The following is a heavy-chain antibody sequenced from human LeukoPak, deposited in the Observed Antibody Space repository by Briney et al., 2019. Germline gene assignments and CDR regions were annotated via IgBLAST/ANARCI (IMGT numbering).Heavy chain of an antibody. CDR3: ARGAEYYAIWRGYAGYSDY. V-gene: IGHV4-38-2*02. Sequence: SETLPLTCTVSGYSISNGYYWGWIRQPPGKGLELVGSISHRGSTYYNPSLRSRITISLDRSKQKFSLKLTSVTAADTAVYFCARGAEYYAIWRGYAGYSDYWGQGISVTVSS. CDR1: GYSISNGYY. D-gene: IGHD3-3*01. J-gene: IGHJ4*02. CDR2: ISHRGST.